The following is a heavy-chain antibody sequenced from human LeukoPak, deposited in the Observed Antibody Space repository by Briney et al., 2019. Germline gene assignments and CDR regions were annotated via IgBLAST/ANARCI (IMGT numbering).Heavy chain of an antibody. CDR1: GGSSRSNSYY. Sequence: SETLSLTCTVSGGSSRSNSYYWGWIRQPPGKGLEFVRSIYYSGSSYYHPSLKSRVTISIDTSKNQFSLKLYSVTAADTALYYCARYTRGTYYFDSWGQGTLVTVSS. J-gene: IGHJ4*02. CDR3: ARYTRGTYYFDS. D-gene: IGHD3-10*01. V-gene: IGHV4-39*01. CDR2: IYYSGSS.